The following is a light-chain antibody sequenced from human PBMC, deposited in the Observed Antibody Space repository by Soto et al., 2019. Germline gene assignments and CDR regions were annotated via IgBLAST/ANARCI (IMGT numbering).Light chain of an antibody. CDR1: QSVNRYY. Sequence: EVVLTPSPGTLSLSPGERATLSGRASQSVNRYYLAWYQQKPGQAPRLLIFDASSRATGIPDRFSGSGSGTEFTLTISSLQPDDFATYYCQHYNSYSEAFGQGTKVDIK. CDR3: QHYNSYSEA. V-gene: IGKV3-20*01. J-gene: IGKJ1*01. CDR2: DAS.